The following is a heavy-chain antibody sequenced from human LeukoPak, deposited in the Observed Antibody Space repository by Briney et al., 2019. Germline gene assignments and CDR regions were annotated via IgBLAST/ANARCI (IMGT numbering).Heavy chain of an antibody. CDR2: ISGSGGST. V-gene: IGHV3-23*01. CDR3: AKVTAALFDY. Sequence: GGSLRLSCAASGFTFSSYSMNWVRQAPGKGLEWVAAISGSGGSTYYADSVKGRFTISRDNSKNTLYLQMNSLRAEDTAVYYCAKVTAALFDYWGQGTLVTVSS. D-gene: IGHD6-13*01. CDR1: GFTFSSYS. J-gene: IGHJ4*02.